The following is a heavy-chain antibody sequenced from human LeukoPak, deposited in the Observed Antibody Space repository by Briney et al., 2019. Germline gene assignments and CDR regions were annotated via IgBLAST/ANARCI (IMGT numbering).Heavy chain of an antibody. D-gene: IGHD1-26*01. Sequence: GGSLRLSCAASGFTFSSYAMHWVRQAPGKGLVWVSRINGDGSSTTYADSVKGRFTISRDNAKNSLYLQMNSLRAEDTAVYYCARDGGSYIDYWGQGTLVTVSS. CDR2: INGDGSST. CDR1: GFTFSSYA. J-gene: IGHJ4*02. V-gene: IGHV3-74*01. CDR3: ARDGGSYIDY.